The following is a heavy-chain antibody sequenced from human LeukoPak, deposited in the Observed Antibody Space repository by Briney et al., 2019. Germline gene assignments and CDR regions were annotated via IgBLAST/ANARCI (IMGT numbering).Heavy chain of an antibody. J-gene: IGHJ4*02. CDR3: ARLPRNYGDYVAY. V-gene: IGHV1-2*04. Sequence: GASVTASCKASGYTFTDYYINWVRQAPGQGLEWMGWINPNSGGTDYAQKFQGWVTVTRDTSISTAYMELSRLRSDDTAIYYCARLPRNYGDYVAYWGQGTLVTVSS. D-gene: IGHD4-17*01. CDR1: GYTFTDYY. CDR2: INPNSGGT.